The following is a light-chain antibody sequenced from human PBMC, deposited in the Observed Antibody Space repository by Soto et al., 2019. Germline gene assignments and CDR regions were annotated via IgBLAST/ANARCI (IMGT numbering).Light chain of an antibody. CDR2: AVS. CDR1: QGINNW. Sequence: DIQITHSPPSLSASLGYIFTITCRASQGINNWLAWYQQKPGKAPELLIYAVSYLQSGVPSRFSGSGSGTDFTLTISSLQPEDFATYFCKQSSAFPLTFGGGTKVDIK. V-gene: IGKV1-12*01. J-gene: IGKJ4*01. CDR3: KQSSAFPLT.